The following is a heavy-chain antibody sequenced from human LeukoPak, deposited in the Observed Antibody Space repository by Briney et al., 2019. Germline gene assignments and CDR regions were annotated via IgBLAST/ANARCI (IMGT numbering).Heavy chain of an antibody. J-gene: IGHJ6*03. CDR2: IIPIFGTA. D-gene: IGHD3-3*01. CDR1: GGTFSSYA. CDR3: ARGIRFLEWLTNPYYYYMDV. V-gene: IGHV1-69*06. Sequence: ASVKVSCKASGGTFSSYAISWVRQAPGQGLEWMGGIIPIFGTANYAQKFQGRVTITANKSTSTAYMELSSLRSEDTAVYYCARGIRFLEWLTNPYYYYMDVWGKGTTVTVSS.